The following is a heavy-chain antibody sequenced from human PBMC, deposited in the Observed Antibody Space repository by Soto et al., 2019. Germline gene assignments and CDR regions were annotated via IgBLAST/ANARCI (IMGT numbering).Heavy chain of an antibody. Sequence: SETLSLTCAVSGGSISSGGYSRSWIRQPPGKGLEWIGYIYHSGSTYYNPSLKSRVTISVDRSKNQFSLKLSSVTAADTAVYYCARDILSWSKDYYYYYGMDVWGQGTTVTVSS. CDR1: GGSISSGGYS. J-gene: IGHJ6*02. CDR3: ARDILSWSKDYYYYYGMDV. V-gene: IGHV4-30-2*01. D-gene: IGHD2-8*02. CDR2: IYHSGST.